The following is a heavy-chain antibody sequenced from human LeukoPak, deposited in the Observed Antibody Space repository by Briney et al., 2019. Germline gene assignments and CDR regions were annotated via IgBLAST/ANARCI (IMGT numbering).Heavy chain of an antibody. D-gene: IGHD3-22*01. CDR3: ARGVTTDQIDAFDI. CDR2: MNPNSGNT. V-gene: IGHV1-8*02. Sequence: GASVKVSYKASGYTFTSYGINWVRQATGQGLEWMGWMNPNSGNTGYAQKFQGRVTMTRNTSISTAYMELSSLRSEDTAVYYCARGVTTDQIDAFDIWGQGTMVTVSS. CDR1: GYTFTSYG. J-gene: IGHJ3*02.